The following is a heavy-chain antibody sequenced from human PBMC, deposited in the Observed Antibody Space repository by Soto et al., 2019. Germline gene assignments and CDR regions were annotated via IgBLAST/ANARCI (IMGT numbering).Heavy chain of an antibody. J-gene: IGHJ4*02. CDR2: ISSSGTTM. CDR3: AGDPYYYGSAF. D-gene: IGHD3-10*01. CDR1: GFRFRDHF. Sequence: QVQLVESGGGLVEPGGPLSLSCAASGFRFRDHFMTWIRQAPGKGLEWVSKISSSGTTMYYADSVKGRFTVSRDNAQNLVYLQMNSLRGEDTAVYYCAGDPYYYGSAFWGQGTLVTVSS. V-gene: IGHV3-11*01.